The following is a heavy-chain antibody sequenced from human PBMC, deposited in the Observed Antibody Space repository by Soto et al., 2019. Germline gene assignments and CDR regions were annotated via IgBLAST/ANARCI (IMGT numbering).Heavy chain of an antibody. D-gene: IGHD6-6*01. Sequence: GGSLRLSCAASGFTFSSYSMNWVRQAPGKGLEWVSSISSSSSYIYYADSVKGRFTISRDNAKNSLYLQMNSLRAEDTAVYYCARVHTIDSSSPYYYGMDVWGQGTTVTVSS. J-gene: IGHJ6*02. CDR3: ARVHTIDSSSPYYYGMDV. V-gene: IGHV3-21*01. CDR1: GFTFSSYS. CDR2: ISSSSSYI.